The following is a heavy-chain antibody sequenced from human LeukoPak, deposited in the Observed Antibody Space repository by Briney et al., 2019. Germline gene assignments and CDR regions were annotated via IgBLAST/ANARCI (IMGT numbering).Heavy chain of an antibody. J-gene: IGHJ6*02. D-gene: IGHD4-11*01. CDR1: GGSLSGYY. V-gene: IGHV4-34*01. CDR2: INHSGST. CDR3: ARYHDYSNYYYYGMDV. Sequence: PSETLSLTCAVYGGSLSGYYWSWIRQPPGKGLEWIGEINHSGSTNYNPSLKSRVTISVDTSKNQFSLKLSSVTAADTAVYYCARYHDYSNYYYYGMDVWGQGTTVTVSS.